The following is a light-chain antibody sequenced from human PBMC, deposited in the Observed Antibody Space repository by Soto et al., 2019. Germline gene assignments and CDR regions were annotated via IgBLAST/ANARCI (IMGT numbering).Light chain of an antibody. V-gene: IGKV3-11*01. CDR3: QQRSNGPLT. Sequence: EIVLTQSPATLYLSPGERATLSCRASQSVSSYLAWYQQKPGQAPRLLIYDASNRATGVPARFSGSGSGTDFTLTSSSLEPEGFAVYYCQQRSNGPLTFGGGTKVEIK. J-gene: IGKJ4*01. CDR2: DAS. CDR1: QSVSSY.